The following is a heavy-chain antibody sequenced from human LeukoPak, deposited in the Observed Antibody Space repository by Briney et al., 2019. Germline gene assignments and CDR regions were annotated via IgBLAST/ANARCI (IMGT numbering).Heavy chain of an antibody. D-gene: IGHD3-22*01. Sequence: GASVKVSCKASGYTFNGYYMHWVRQAPGQGIEWMGWINPNSGGTNYAQKFQGRVTMTRDTSISIAYMELSRLRSDDTAVYYCARAFDSSGYYYLRYDYWGQGTLVTVSS. V-gene: IGHV1-2*02. CDR2: INPNSGGT. J-gene: IGHJ4*02. CDR3: ARAFDSSGYYYLRYDY. CDR1: GYTFNGYY.